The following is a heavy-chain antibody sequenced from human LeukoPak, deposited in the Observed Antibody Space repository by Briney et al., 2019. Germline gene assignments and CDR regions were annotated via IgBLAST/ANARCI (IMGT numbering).Heavy chain of an antibody. CDR2: ISSSGSTI. D-gene: IGHD3-22*01. Sequence: GGSLRLSCAASGFTFSSYEMNWVRQAPGKGLEWVSYISSSGSTIYYADSVKGRFTISRDNAKNSLYLQMNSLRAEDTAVFYCAGTNYDSSLGAFDIWGQGTLVTVSS. CDR1: GFTFSSYE. CDR3: AGTNYDSSLGAFDI. J-gene: IGHJ3*02. V-gene: IGHV3-48*03.